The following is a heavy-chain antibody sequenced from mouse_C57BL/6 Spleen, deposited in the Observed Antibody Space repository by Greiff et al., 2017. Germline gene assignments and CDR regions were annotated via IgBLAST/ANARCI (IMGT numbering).Heavy chain of an antibody. D-gene: IGHD3-2*02. V-gene: IGHV5-4*01. CDR2: ISDGGSYT. Sequence: EVQVVESGGGLVKPGGSLKLSCAASGFTFSSYAMSWVRQTPEKRLEWVATISDGGSYTYYPDNVKGRFTISRDNAKNNLYLQMSHLKSEDTAMYYCARDALDSSGSWFAYWGQGTLVTVSA. J-gene: IGHJ3*01. CDR3: ARDALDSSGSWFAY. CDR1: GFTFSSYA.